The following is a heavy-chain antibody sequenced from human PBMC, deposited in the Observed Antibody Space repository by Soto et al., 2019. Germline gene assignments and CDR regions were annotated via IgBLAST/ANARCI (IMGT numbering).Heavy chain of an antibody. D-gene: IGHD6-19*01. Sequence: ASVKISCKASGYTFTSYGISWVRQAPGQGLEWMGWISAYNGNTNYAQKLQGRVTMTTDTSTSTAYMELRSLRSDDTAVYYCARDDSSGWYVDYWGQGTLVTVSS. CDR1: GYTFTSYG. V-gene: IGHV1-18*04. J-gene: IGHJ4*02. CDR3: ARDDSSGWYVDY. CDR2: ISAYNGNT.